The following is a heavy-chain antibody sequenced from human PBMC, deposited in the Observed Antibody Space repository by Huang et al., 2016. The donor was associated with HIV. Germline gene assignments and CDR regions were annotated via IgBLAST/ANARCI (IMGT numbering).Heavy chain of an antibody. CDR3: ARANDYGDYVGYFDY. CDR2: ISGYNGNT. D-gene: IGHD4-17*01. CDR1: GYTFTTYG. J-gene: IGHJ4*02. V-gene: IGHV1-18*04. Sequence: QVQLVQSGAEVKKPGASVKVSCKASGYTFTTYGISWVRQAPGQGVEWRGWISGYNGNTKYAQKLQGRVNRTTDTSTSTAYMELRSLRSDDTAVYDCARANDYGDYVGYFDYWGQGTLVTVSS.